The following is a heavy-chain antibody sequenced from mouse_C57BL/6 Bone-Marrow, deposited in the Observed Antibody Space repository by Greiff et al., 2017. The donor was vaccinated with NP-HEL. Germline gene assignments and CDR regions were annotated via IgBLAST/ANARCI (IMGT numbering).Heavy chain of an antibody. J-gene: IGHJ4*01. CDR3: ARHGILSLYAMDY. Sequence: EVKLVESGGDLVKPGGSLKLSCAASGFTFSSYGMSWVRQTPDKRLEWVATISSGGSYTYYPDSVKGRFTISRDNAKNTLYLQMSSLKSEDTAMYYCARHGILSLYAMDYWGQGTSVTVSS. CDR1: GFTFSSYG. D-gene: IGHD4-1*01. CDR2: ISSGGSYT. V-gene: IGHV5-6*01.